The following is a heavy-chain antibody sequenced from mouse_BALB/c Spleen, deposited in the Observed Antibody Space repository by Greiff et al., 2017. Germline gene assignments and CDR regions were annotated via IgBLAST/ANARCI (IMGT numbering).Heavy chain of an antibody. CDR2: ISSGGST. V-gene: IGHV5-6-5*01. D-gene: IGHD2-14*01. CDR3: ARGVYYRYGDWYFDV. J-gene: IGHJ1*01. Sequence: EVKLMESGGGLVKPGGSLKLSCAASGFTFSSYAMSWVRQTPEKRLEWVASISSGGSTYYPDSVKGRFTISRDNARNILYLQMSSLRSEDTAMYYCARGVYYRYGDWYFDVWGAGTTVTVSS. CDR1: GFTFSSYA.